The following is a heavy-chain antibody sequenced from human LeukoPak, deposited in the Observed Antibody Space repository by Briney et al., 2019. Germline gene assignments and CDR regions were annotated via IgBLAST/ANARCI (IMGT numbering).Heavy chain of an antibody. Sequence: SETLSLTCTVSGGSTSSYYWSWIRQPPGKGLEWIGYIYYSGSTNYNPSLKSRVTISVDTSKNQFSLKLSSVTAADTAVYYCARHVEGDYIWGSYRYFDYWGQGTLVTVSS. CDR3: ARHVEGDYIWGSYRYFDY. J-gene: IGHJ4*02. V-gene: IGHV4-59*08. CDR2: IYYSGST. CDR1: GGSTSSYY. D-gene: IGHD3-16*02.